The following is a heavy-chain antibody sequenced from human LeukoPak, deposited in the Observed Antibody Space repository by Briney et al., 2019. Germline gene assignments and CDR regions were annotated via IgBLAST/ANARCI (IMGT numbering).Heavy chain of an antibody. CDR3: AREVEMATTPFDF. CDR2: ISSSGSTI. CDR1: GFTFSDYY. J-gene: IGHJ4*02. D-gene: IGHD5-24*01. V-gene: IGHV3-11*01. Sequence: GGSLRLSCAASGFTFSDYYMSWIRQAPGKGLERVSYISSSGSTIYYADSVKGRFTISRDNAKNSLYLQMNSLRAEDTAVYYCAREVEMATTPFDFWGQGTLVTVSS.